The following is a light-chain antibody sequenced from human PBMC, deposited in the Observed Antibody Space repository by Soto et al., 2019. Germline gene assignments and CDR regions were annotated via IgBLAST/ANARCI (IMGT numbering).Light chain of an antibody. Sequence: DIVLTQSPGTLSLSPGERATLSCGASQSINSRSLAWYQQNPGQAPRLLIYDASSRATGIPDRFSASGSGTDFTLTISSLEPEDFATYSCQQLNSYPLTFGGGTKVEIK. CDR1: QSINSRS. CDR3: QQLNSYPLT. J-gene: IGKJ4*01. CDR2: DAS. V-gene: IGKV3-20*01.